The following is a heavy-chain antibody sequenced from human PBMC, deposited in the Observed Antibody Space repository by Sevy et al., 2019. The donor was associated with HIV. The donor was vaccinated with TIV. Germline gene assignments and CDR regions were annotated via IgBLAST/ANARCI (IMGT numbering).Heavy chain of an antibody. CDR3: ARIGYDSRGDYFDY. Sequence: SGPTLVKPTQTLTLTCTFSGFSLSTSGMCVGWIRQPPGKALEWLARIDWDDDKYYSTSLKTRLTISKDTSKNQVVLTMTNMDPVDTATYDCARIGYDSRGDYFDYWGQGTLVTVSS. CDR1: GFSLSTSGMC. V-gene: IGHV2-70*11. CDR2: IDWDDDK. D-gene: IGHD3-22*01. J-gene: IGHJ4*02.